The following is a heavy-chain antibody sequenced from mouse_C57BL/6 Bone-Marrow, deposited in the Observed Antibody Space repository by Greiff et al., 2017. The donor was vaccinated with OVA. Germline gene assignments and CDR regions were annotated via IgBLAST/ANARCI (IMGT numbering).Heavy chain of an antibody. CDR3: TRKGDGYYVGFAY. J-gene: IGHJ3*01. D-gene: IGHD2-3*01. Sequence: QVQLKESGAELVRPGASVTLSCKASGYTFTDYEMHWVKQTPVHGLEWIGAIDPETGGTAYNQKFKGKAILTADKSSSTAYMELRSLTSEDSAVYYCTRKGDGYYVGFAYWGQGTLVTVSA. CDR2: IDPETGGT. CDR1: GYTFTDYE. V-gene: IGHV1-15*01.